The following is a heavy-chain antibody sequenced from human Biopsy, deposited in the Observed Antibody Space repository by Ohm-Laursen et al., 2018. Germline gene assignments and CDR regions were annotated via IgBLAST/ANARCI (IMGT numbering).Heavy chain of an antibody. J-gene: IGHJ2*01. CDR2: ISYNERT. Sequence: TLSLTCCVSGASVKTSGYFWAWIRQRPGKGLEWIGYISYNERTHYNPSLTRRLAISFDTSNNRISLQLRSVSVADTAVYYCVREPKTGTAEAWYFDLWGRGSPVTVPS. D-gene: IGHD3-9*01. CDR3: VREPKTGTAEAWYFDL. CDR1: GASVKTSGYF. V-gene: IGHV4-31*03.